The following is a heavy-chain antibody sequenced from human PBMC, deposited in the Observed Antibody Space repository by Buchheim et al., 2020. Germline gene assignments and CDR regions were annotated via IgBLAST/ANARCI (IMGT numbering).Heavy chain of an antibody. D-gene: IGHD5-12*01. CDR1: GASISSYY. CDR2: IYFSGST. CDR3: ARGSRGYSGYDWGWFDP. J-gene: IGHJ5*02. V-gene: IGHV4-59*01. Sequence: QVQLQESGPGLVKPSETLSLTCTGSGASISSYYWSWIRQPPGKGLEWIGYIYFSGSTNYNTSLKSRVTISVDTSKNQFSLKLISVTAADTAVYYCARGSRGYSGYDWGWFDPWGQGTL.